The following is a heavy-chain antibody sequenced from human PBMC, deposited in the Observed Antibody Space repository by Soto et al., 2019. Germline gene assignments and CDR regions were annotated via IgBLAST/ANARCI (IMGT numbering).Heavy chain of an antibody. J-gene: IGHJ4*02. CDR1: GNTFTYRY. V-gene: IGHV1-45*02. D-gene: IGHD1-26*01. CDR3: ASGGAGAGPFTWELPDH. Sequence: QMQLVQSGAEVKRTGSTVTVSCKALGNTFTYRYLHWVRQAPGQALEWMGWITPFSGDVHYAQKFQERVTIPRYSSINTAYMRMSSLRPEDTAMYYCASGGAGAGPFTWELPDHWGQGTLVTVSA. CDR2: ITPFSGDV.